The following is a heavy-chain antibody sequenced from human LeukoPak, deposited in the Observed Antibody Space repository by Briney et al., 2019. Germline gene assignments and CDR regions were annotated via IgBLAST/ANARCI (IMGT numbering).Heavy chain of an antibody. Sequence: PLASVKVSCKASGYTFTSYGISWVRQAPGQGLEWMGWISAYNGNTNYAQKLQGRVTMTTDTSTSTAYMELRSLRSDDTAVYYCARVVYDFWSGYYYYYMDVWGKGTTVTVSS. J-gene: IGHJ6*03. CDR2: ISAYNGNT. CDR1: GYTFTSYG. V-gene: IGHV1-18*01. D-gene: IGHD3-3*01. CDR3: ARVVYDFWSGYYYYYMDV.